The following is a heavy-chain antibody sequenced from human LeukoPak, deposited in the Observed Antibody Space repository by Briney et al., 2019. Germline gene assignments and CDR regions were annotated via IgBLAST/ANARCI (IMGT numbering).Heavy chain of an antibody. CDR1: GGSFSGYY. J-gene: IGHJ4*02. D-gene: IGHD3-22*01. CDR3: AIDTVAMIVVVYVLDY. Sequence: PSDTLSLTCAVYGGSFSGYYWSWIRQPPGKGLEWIGEINHSGCTNYNPSLKKRVTITVDTSNNQFALKLTAVTVADTAVYSCAIDTVAMIVVVYVLDYWGQGTLVTVSS. V-gene: IGHV4-34*01. CDR2: INHSGCT.